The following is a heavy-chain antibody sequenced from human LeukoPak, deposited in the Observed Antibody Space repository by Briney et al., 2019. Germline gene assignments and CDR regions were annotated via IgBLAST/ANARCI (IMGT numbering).Heavy chain of an antibody. Sequence: SETLSLTCTVSGYSISSGYYWGWIRQPPGKGLEWLGSIYHSGSTYYNPSLKSRVTISVDTSKNQFSLKLSSVTAADTAVYYCARDPWFGELHKPTDYWGQGTLVTVSS. D-gene: IGHD3-10*01. CDR2: IYHSGST. J-gene: IGHJ4*02. CDR3: ARDPWFGELHKPTDY. CDR1: GYSISSGYY. V-gene: IGHV4-38-2*02.